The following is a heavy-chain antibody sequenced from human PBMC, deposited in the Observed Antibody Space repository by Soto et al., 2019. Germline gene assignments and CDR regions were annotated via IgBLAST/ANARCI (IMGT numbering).Heavy chain of an antibody. Sequence: GESLKISCKGSGYSFTSYWIGWVRQMPGKGLEWMGIIYPGDSDTRYSPSFQGQVTISADKSISTAYLQWSSLKASDTAMYYCARHRYSSSWDVIYYYYGMDVWGQGTTATVSS. V-gene: IGHV5-51*01. CDR1: GYSFTSYW. CDR3: ARHRYSSSWDVIYYYYGMDV. J-gene: IGHJ6*02. CDR2: IYPGDSDT. D-gene: IGHD6-13*01.